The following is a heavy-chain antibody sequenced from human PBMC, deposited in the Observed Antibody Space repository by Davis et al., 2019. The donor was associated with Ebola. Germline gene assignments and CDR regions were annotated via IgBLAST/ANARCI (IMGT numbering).Heavy chain of an antibody. V-gene: IGHV3-7*03. CDR3: VRDGWGSLFDY. D-gene: IGHD6-19*01. CDR1: GFSFSTHW. Sequence: GESLKISCAASGFSFSTHWMSWVRQAPGKGLEWVAHIKEDGSVKDYVDSVKGRFTISRDNAKKSVYLQMNSLGVEDTAVYYCVRDGWGSLFDYWGQGTLVTVSS. CDR2: IKEDGSVK. J-gene: IGHJ4*02.